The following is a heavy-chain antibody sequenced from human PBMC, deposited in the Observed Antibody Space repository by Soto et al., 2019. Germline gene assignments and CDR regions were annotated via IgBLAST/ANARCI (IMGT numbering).Heavy chain of an antibody. CDR3: ARDGRSGGYLDY. CDR1: GYTFNSYG. CDR2: ISVYNGNT. D-gene: IGHD2-15*01. V-gene: IGHV1-18*01. Sequence: QVQLVQSGAEVKRPGASVKVSCKASGYTFNSYGISWVRQAPGQGLEWMGWISVYNGNTNYAQKVQGRVTMTTDTATSTAYVELTVLIRDDRAVCYWARDGRSGGYLDYWGQGTVVTVSS. J-gene: IGHJ4*02.